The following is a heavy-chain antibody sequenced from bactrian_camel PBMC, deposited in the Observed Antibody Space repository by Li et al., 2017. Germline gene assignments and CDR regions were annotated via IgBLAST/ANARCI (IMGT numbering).Heavy chain of an antibody. D-gene: IGHD4*01. CDR2: IDRDGTT. CDR1: LNPDSRYC. Sequence: HVQLVESGGGSVQTGGSLRLSCATSLNPDSRYCLGWIRQVPGKEREGVAVIDRDGTTAYADSVKGRFTISKDKDHVKNTLFLEMTNLKADDTAMYYCTADTVKASLATIAQFAAYEGHGTQVTVS. J-gene: IGHJ4*01. V-gene: IGHV3S53*01.